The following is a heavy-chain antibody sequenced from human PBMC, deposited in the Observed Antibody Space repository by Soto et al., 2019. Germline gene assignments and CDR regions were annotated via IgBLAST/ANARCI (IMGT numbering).Heavy chain of an antibody. J-gene: IGHJ3*02. V-gene: IGHV1-2*02. CDR3: ARGGGVGVAGSAAFDM. D-gene: IGHD3-3*01. CDR1: GYPVTAYY. Sequence: QLHLVQSGAVVKKPGASVTVSCSASGYPVTAYYVHWVRQAPGRGREWMGGINPATGAAKYTQTFPGRVTMTRETSTSTVFMELSGLTSEDTAVFYCARGGGVGVAGSAAFDMWGQGTLVTVSS. CDR2: INPATGAA.